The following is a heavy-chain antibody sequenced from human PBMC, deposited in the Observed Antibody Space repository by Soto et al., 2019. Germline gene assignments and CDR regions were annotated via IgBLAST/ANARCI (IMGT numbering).Heavy chain of an antibody. CDR1: GYTFNSYG. V-gene: IGHV1-18*01. CDR3: ARGGYYDSSGSRNYHYYGMDA. D-gene: IGHD3-22*01. Sequence: QVQLVQSGTEVKKPGASVKVSCKASGYTFNSYGISWVRQAPGQGLEWMGWISPYDDKTNYAQNLQGRVNMTTDTSTRTAYMELRSLRSDDTAVYYCARGGYYDSSGSRNYHYYGMDAWGQGTTVTVS. CDR2: ISPYDDKT. J-gene: IGHJ6*02.